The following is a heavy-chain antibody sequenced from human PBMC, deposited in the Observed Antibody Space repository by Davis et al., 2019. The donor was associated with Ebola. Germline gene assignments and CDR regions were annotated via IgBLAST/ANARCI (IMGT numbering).Heavy chain of an antibody. J-gene: IGHJ4*02. V-gene: IGHV1-2*02. CDR2: INPNSGGT. Sequence: ASVKVSCKASGYAFRNYGIHWVRQAPGQGLEWMGWINPNSGGTNYAQKFQGRVTMTRDTSISTAYMELSRLRSDDTAVYYCARMGRAAAGKPIDYWGQGTLVTVSS. CDR3: ARMGRAAAGKPIDY. CDR1: GYAFRNYG. D-gene: IGHD6-13*01.